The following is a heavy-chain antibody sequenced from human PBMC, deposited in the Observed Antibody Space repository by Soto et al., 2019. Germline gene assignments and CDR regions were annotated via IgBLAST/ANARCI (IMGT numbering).Heavy chain of an antibody. Sequence: ASVKASCXASGYTCTSYYMHWVRQAPGQGLEWMGIINPSGGSTSYAQKFQGRVTMTRDTSTSTVYMELSSLRSEDTAVYYCARDQKLVITGESDAFDIWGQGTMVTVSS. V-gene: IGHV1-46*01. CDR1: GYTCTSYY. CDR3: ARDQKLVITGESDAFDI. J-gene: IGHJ3*02. CDR2: INPSGGST. D-gene: IGHD3-9*01.